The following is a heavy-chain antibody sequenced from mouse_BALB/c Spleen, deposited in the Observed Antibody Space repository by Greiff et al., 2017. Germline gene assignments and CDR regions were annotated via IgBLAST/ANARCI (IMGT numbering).Heavy chain of an antibody. CDR2: IRNKANGYTT. D-gene: IGHD1-1*01. Sequence: EVKLMESGGGLVQPGGSLRLSCATSGFTFTDYYMSWVRQPPGKALEWLGFIRNKANGYTTEYSASVKGRFTISRDNSQSILYLQMNTLRAEDSATYYCARDYYGSFDYWGQGTTLTVSS. J-gene: IGHJ2*01. CDR3: ARDYYGSFDY. V-gene: IGHV7-3*02. CDR1: GFTFTDYY.